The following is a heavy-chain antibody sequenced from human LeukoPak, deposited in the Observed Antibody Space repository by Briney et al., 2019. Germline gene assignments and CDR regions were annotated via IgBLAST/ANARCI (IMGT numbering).Heavy chain of an antibody. CDR2: INPNSGGT. CDR3: ARETTAESIGYFDY. CDR1: GYTFTSY. V-gene: IGHV1-2*02. D-gene: IGHD1-1*01. J-gene: IGHJ4*02. Sequence: ASVKVSCKASGYTFTSYMHWVRQAPGQGLEWMGWINPNSGGTNYAQKFQGRVTMTRDTSISTAYMELSRLRSDDTAVYYCARETTAESIGYFDYWGQGTLVTVSS.